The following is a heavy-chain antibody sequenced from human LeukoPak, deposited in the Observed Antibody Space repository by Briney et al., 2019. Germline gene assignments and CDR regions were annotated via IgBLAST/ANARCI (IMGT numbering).Heavy chain of an antibody. CDR2: IYTGGGR. CDR1: GFTVSSYY. J-gene: IGHJ4*02. CDR3: AGVIDY. V-gene: IGHV3-53*01. Sequence: GGSLRLSCAASGFTVSSYYMNWVRQAPGKELEWVSVIYTGGGRYYADSVRGRLTISRDTSKNMVFLQMNSMRVEDTAVYYCAGVIDYWGRGTLVTVSS.